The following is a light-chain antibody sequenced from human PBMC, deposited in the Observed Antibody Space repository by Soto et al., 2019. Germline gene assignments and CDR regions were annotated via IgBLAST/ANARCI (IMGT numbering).Light chain of an antibody. J-gene: IGKJ2*01. CDR2: AAS. CDR3: QQSYSSPQT. CDR1: PSINTY. V-gene: IGKV1-39*01. Sequence: DFHMTQSPSSLSASVGDRVTITSRASPSINTYLNWYQQRPGKAPKLLIYAASVLQSEVPSRFRGSGSGTDFSLTISGLQPEDSAAYYCQQSYSSPQTFGQGTKLEIK.